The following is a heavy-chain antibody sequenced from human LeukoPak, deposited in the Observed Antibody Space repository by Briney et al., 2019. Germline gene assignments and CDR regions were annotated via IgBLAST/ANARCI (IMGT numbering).Heavy chain of an antibody. Sequence: SETLSLTCTVSGGSISSSSYYWGWIRQPPGKGLEWIGSIYYSGSTYYNPSLKSRVTISVDTSKNQLSLKLSSVTAADTAVYYCARGGGYCSGGSCFAPYYYYMDVWGKGTTVTVSS. CDR1: GGSISSSSYY. CDR3: ARGGGYCSGGSCFAPYYYYMDV. CDR2: IYYSGST. V-gene: IGHV4-39*01. J-gene: IGHJ6*03. D-gene: IGHD2-15*01.